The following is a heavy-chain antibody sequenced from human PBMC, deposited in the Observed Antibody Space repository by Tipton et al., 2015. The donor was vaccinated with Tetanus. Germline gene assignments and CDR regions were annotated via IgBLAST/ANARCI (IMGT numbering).Heavy chain of an antibody. CDR3: AKLGAVTTPAY. V-gene: IGHV3-53*01. D-gene: IGHD4-17*01. J-gene: IGHJ4*02. CDR2: MYSGGDT. Sequence: QLVQSGGGLIQPGGSLRLSCVASGFIVSSHYMSWVRQAPGKGLEWVSVMYSGGDTYYVDSVKGRFSISRDNAKNTLYLQMNSLRVEDTAVYYCAKLGAVTTPAYWGQGTLVTVSS. CDR1: GFIVSSHY.